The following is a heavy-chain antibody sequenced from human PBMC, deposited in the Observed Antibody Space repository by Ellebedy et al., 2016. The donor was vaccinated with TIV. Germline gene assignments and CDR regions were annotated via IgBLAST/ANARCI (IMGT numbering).Heavy chain of an antibody. CDR3: ARHRRRSGYYYPDY. D-gene: IGHD3-22*01. V-gene: IGHV4-59*08. CDR1: GGSISSYY. CDR2: IYYSGST. Sequence: MPSETLSLTCTVSGGSISSYYWSWIRRPPGKGLEWIGYIYYSGSTNYNPSLKSRVTISVDTSKNQFSLKLSSVTAADTAVYYCARHRRRSGYYYPDYWGQGTLVTVSS. J-gene: IGHJ4*02.